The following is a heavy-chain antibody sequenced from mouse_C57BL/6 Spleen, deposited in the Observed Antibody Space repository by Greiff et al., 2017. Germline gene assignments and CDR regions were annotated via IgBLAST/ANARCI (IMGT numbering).Heavy chain of an antibody. CDR3: ARVYYSNYVGYYFDY. CDR2: ISYSGST. V-gene: IGHV3-8*01. CDR1: GYSITSDY. Sequence: EVKLVESGPGLAKPTQTLSLTCSVTGYSITSDYWNWIRKFPGNKLEYMGYISYSGSTYYNPSLKSRISITRDTSKNQYYLQLNSVTTEDTATYYCARVYYSNYVGYYFDYWGQGTTLTVSS. J-gene: IGHJ2*01. D-gene: IGHD2-5*01.